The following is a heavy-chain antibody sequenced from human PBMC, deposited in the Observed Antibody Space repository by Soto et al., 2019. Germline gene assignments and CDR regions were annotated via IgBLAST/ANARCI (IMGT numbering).Heavy chain of an antibody. D-gene: IGHD2-2*01. CDR2: IYPGDSDT. CDR1: GYSFTSYW. V-gene: IGHV5-51*01. CDR3: ARHCSSTSCYPWDYYYYYGMDV. Sequence: PGESLKISCKGSGYSFTSYWIGWVSQMPGKGLEWMGIIYPGDSDTRYSPSFQGQVTISADKSISTAYLQWSSLKASDTAMYYCARHCSSTSCYPWDYYYYYGMDVWGQGTTVTVSS. J-gene: IGHJ6*02.